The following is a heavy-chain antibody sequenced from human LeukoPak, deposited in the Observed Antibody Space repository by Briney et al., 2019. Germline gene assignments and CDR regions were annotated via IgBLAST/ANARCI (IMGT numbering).Heavy chain of an antibody. J-gene: IGHJ6*03. CDR1: GFTFSTYG. CDR2: IRYDGSNK. D-gene: IGHD2-8*02. CDR3: ATPILKYYYLDV. Sequence: PGGSLRLSCAASGFTFSTYGMHWVRQAPGKGLEWVAFIRYDGSNKYYADSVKGRFTISRDNSNNTLHLQMNSLRAEDTAVYYCATPILKYYYLDVWGKGTTVTISS. V-gene: IGHV3-30*02.